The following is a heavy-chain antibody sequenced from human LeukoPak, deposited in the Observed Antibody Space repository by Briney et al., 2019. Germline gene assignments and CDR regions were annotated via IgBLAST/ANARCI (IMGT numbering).Heavy chain of an antibody. J-gene: IGHJ3*02. Sequence: PGGSLRLSCAASGFTFSSYAMSWVRQASGKGLEWVSVTYSGGTTYYADSVKGRFTISRDISKNTVYLQMNSLRGEDTAVYYCARGGGGDPFDIWGQGTMVTVSS. CDR2: TYSGGTT. CDR1: GFTFSSYA. V-gene: IGHV3-53*01. CDR3: ARGGGGDPFDI. D-gene: IGHD2-15*01.